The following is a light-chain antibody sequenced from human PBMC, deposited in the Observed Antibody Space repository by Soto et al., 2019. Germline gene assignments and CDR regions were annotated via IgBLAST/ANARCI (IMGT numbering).Light chain of an antibody. Sequence: EIVMTQSPATLSVSPGEGATLSCRASQSVTSNLAWFQQRPGQAPRLLIYDASTRATAVPAGFSGSGSGTEFTLTISSLQSEDFAVYYCQHYSNGITFGGGTKVDIK. V-gene: IGKV3-15*01. J-gene: IGKJ4*01. CDR3: QHYSNGIT. CDR2: DAS. CDR1: QSVTSN.